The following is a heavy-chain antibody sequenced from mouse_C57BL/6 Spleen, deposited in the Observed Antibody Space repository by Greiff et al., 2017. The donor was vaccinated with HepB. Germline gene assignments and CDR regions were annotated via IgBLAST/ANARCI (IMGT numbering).Heavy chain of an antibody. CDR2: IRNKANGYTT. Sequence: EVKLMESGGGLVQPGGSLSLSCAASGFTFTDYYMSWVRQPPGKALEWLGFIRNKANGYTTEYSASVKGRFTISRDNSQSILYLQMNALRAEDSATYYCARKGDYDNAMDYWGQGTSVTVSS. D-gene: IGHD2-4*01. V-gene: IGHV7-3*01. CDR3: ARKGDYDNAMDY. J-gene: IGHJ4*01. CDR1: GFTFTDYY.